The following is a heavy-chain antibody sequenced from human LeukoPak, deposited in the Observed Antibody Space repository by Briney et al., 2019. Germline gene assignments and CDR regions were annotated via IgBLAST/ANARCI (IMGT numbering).Heavy chain of an antibody. D-gene: IGHD3-22*01. CDR2: IYWNDDK. Sequence: SGPTLVKPTQTLTLTCTFSGFSLSTSGVGVGWIRQPPGKALEWLALIYWNDDKRYSPSLKSRLTITKDTSKNQVVLTMTNMDPVDTATYYCAHRPDSSGYSQGWFDPWGQGTLVTVSS. CDR1: GFSLSTSGVG. J-gene: IGHJ5*02. V-gene: IGHV2-5*01. CDR3: AHRPDSSGYSQGWFDP.